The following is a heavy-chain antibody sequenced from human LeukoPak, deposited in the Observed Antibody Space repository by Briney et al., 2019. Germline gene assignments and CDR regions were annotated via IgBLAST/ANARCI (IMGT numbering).Heavy chain of an antibody. D-gene: IGHD3-10*01. Sequence: SETLSLTCAVSGGSISSSNWWSWVRQPPGKGLEWIGEIYHSGSTNYNPSLKSRVTISVDKSKSQFSLKLSSVTAADTAVYYCARVGGRGSQPYYFDYWGQGTLVTVSS. CDR1: GGSISSSNW. J-gene: IGHJ4*02. CDR3: ARVGGRGSQPYYFDY. CDR2: IYHSGST. V-gene: IGHV4-4*02.